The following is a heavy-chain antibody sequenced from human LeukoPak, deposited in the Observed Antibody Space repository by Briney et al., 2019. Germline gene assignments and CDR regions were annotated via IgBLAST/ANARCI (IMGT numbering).Heavy chain of an antibody. CDR2: ISGSTLAT. V-gene: IGHV3-23*01. Sequence: GGSLRLSCAASGFTFSSYAMSWVRQAPGKGLEWVSDISGSTLATYYVGSVKGRFTISRDNSKNTLYLQVNSLKAEDTAVYYCARLTGASNSGYWGQGTLVTVSS. CDR3: ARLTGASNSGY. D-gene: IGHD2-8*02. J-gene: IGHJ4*02. CDR1: GFTFSSYA.